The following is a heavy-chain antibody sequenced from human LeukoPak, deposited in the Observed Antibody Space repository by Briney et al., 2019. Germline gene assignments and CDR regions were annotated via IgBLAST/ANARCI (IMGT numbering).Heavy chain of an antibody. J-gene: IGHJ4*02. Sequence: GGSLRLSCAASGFTFSSYSMNWVRQAPGKGLEWVSYISSSSSTINYADSVKGRFTISRDNAKNSLYLQMNSLRAEDTAVYYCAENSSGFDYWGQGTLVTVSS. CDR2: ISSSSSTI. D-gene: IGHD6-19*01. V-gene: IGHV3-48*01. CDR1: GFTFSSYS. CDR3: AENSSGFDY.